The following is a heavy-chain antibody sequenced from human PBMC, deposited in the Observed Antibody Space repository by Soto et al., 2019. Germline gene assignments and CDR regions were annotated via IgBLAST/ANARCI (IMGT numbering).Heavy chain of an antibody. D-gene: IGHD6-6*01. J-gene: IGHJ5*02. CDR2: INPNSGGT. Sequence: ASVKVSCKASGYTFTGYYMHWVRQAPGQGLEWMGWINPNSGGTNYAQKFQGWVTMTRDTSISTAYMELSRLRSDDTAVYYCARGAGIAARRNWFDPWGQGTLVTVSS. V-gene: IGHV1-2*04. CDR1: GYTFTGYY. CDR3: ARGAGIAARRNWFDP.